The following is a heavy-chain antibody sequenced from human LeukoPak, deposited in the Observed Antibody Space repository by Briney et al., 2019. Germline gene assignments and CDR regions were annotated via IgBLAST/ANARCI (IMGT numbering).Heavy chain of an antibody. CDR3: ARDLNDFWRGYPNWFDP. D-gene: IGHD3-3*01. CDR1: GFTFSSYS. V-gene: IGHV3-21*01. J-gene: IGHJ5*02. Sequence: GGSLRLSCAASGFTFSSYSMNWVRQAPGKGLEWVSSISSSSSYIYYADSVKGRFTISRDNAKNSLYLQMNSLRAEDTAVYYCARDLNDFWRGYPNWFDPWGQGTLVTVSS. CDR2: ISSSSSYI.